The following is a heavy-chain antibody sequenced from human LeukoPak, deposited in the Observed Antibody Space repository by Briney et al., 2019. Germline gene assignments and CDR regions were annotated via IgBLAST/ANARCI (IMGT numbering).Heavy chain of an antibody. CDR1: GGSISSSSYY. J-gene: IGHJ4*02. V-gene: IGHV4-39*01. D-gene: IGHD3-22*01. Sequence: SETLSLTCTVSGGSISSSSYYWGWIRQPPGKGLEWIGSIYYSGSTYYNPSLESRVTISVDTSKNQFSLKLSSVTAADTAVYYCARHEHDSSGYYRPPFDYWGQGTLVTVSS. CDR2: IYYSGST. CDR3: ARHEHDSSGYYRPPFDY.